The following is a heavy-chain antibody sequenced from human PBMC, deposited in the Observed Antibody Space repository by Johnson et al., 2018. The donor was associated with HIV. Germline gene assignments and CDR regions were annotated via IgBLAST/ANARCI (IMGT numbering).Heavy chain of an antibody. D-gene: IGHD1-26*01. J-gene: IGHJ3*01. CDR1: GFTFDDYG. CDR3: AKESKWESRTPHAFDL. CDR2: IRYDGSSK. V-gene: IGHV3-30*02. Sequence: QVQLVESGGGVVRPEGSLRLSCAASGFTFDDYGMDWVRQAPGKGLEWVAFIRYDGSSKYYADSVKGRFTVSRDNSKNTLYLQMKSLRPEDTAVYYCAKESKWESRTPHAFDLWGQGTMVTVSS.